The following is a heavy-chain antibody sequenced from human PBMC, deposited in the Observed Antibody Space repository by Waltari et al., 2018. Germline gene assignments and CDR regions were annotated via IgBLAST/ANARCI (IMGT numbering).Heavy chain of an antibody. CDR3: ARNMIEYSSASGMDV. V-gene: IGHV1-69*01. J-gene: IGHJ6*03. CDR2: IFPIFDAV. CDR1: GGSFSNHA. Sequence: QVKLVQSGTEVKRPGSSVKVSCKSSGGSFSNHAISWVRQAPGQGREWVGGIFPIFDAVRYAQKFQGRVTITADEPTSTSYMELTSLGSEDTAVYYCARNMIEYSSASGMDVWGKGTTVTVSS. D-gene: IGHD6-6*01.